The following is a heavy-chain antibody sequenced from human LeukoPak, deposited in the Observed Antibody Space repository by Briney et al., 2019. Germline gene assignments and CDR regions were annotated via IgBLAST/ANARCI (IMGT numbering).Heavy chain of an antibody. V-gene: IGHV1-3*01. CDR3: ARVPIAVAGPAQKRDLKMGTYFDY. Sequence: GASVKVPCKASGYTFTSYAMHWVRQAPGQRLEWMGWINAGNGNTKYSQKFQGRVTITRDTSASTAYMELSSLRSEDTAVYYCARVPIAVAGPAQKRDLKMGTYFDYWGQGTLVTVSS. D-gene: IGHD6-19*01. CDR2: INAGNGNT. CDR1: GYTFTSYA. J-gene: IGHJ4*02.